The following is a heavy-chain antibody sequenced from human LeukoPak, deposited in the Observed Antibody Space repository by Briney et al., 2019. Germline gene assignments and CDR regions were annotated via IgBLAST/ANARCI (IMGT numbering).Heavy chain of an antibody. CDR1: GITFINYS. J-gene: IGHJ4*02. D-gene: IGHD6-19*01. Sequence: GGSLRLSCAASGITFINYSMTWVRQAPGKGLEWVSAITGSGTFTDYADSVKGRFTISRDNSKNTLYLQMNSLRAEDTAIYYCAKRSAESSGYFDSWGQGTLVTVSS. CDR3: AKRSAESSGYFDS. V-gene: IGHV3-23*01. CDR2: ITGSGTFT.